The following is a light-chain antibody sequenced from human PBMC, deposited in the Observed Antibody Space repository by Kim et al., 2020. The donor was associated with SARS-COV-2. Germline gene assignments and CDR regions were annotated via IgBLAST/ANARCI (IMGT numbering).Light chain of an antibody. J-gene: IGKJ2*01. V-gene: IGKV1-5*03. CDR3: QYYNGYSGS. CDR2: KAS. Sequence: SASGGDTVPITCRPSQIIRNWLAWYRQRPGEAPKLLMYKASNLEGAVPSRFSGSKSGTEFTLTISNLQPDDFATYYCQYYNGYSGSFGQGPKLEI. CDR1: QIIRNW.